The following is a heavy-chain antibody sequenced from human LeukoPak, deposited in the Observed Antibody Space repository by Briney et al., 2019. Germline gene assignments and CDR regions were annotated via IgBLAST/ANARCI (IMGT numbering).Heavy chain of an antibody. J-gene: IGHJ5*01. V-gene: IGHV4-34*01. D-gene: IGHD3-22*01. CDR2: INHSGST. CDR1: GGSFSGYY. Sequence: SETLSLTCAVYGGSFSGYYWSWIRQPPGKGLEWVGEINHSGSTNYNPSLKSRVTISVDTSKNQFSLKLSSVTAADTAVYYCARAGDYYYDSSGYYYSRGQGTLVTVSS. CDR3: ARAGDYYYDSSGYYYS.